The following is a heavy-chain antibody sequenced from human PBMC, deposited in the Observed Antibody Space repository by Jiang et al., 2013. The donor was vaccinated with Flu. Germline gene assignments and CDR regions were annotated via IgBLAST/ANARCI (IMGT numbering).Heavy chain of an antibody. Sequence: SFTSYWIGWVRQMPGKGLEWMGIIYPGDSDTRYSPSFQGQVTISADKSISTAYLQWSSLKASDTAMYYCATGPYCSSTSCYFDYWGQGTLVTVSS. V-gene: IGHV5-51*01. D-gene: IGHD2-2*01. J-gene: IGHJ4*02. CDR2: IYPGDSDT. CDR1: SFTSYW. CDR3: ATGPYCSSTSCYFDY.